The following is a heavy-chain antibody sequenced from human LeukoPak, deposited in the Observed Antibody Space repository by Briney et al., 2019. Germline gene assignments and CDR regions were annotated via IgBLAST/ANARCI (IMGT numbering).Heavy chain of an antibody. V-gene: IGHV1-18*01. J-gene: IGHJ4*02. CDR2: ISGYNGNT. D-gene: IGHD6-19*01. CDR1: GYIFSTYG. CDR3: ARRRSEEFDFDC. Sequence: GASVKVCCKASGYIFSTYGISWVRQAPGQGLEWMGCISGYNGNTNYAQKLQGRVTMTTDTSTSTAYMELRSLRSDDTAVYYCARRRSEEFDFDCWGQGTLVTVSS.